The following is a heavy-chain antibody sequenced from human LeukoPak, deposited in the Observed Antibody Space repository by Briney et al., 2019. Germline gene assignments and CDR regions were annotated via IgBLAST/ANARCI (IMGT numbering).Heavy chain of an antibody. CDR1: GYTFTSYA. CDR3: ARELDGGTVTSGGY. V-gene: IGHV7-4-1*02. D-gene: IGHD4-11*01. J-gene: IGHJ4*02. Sequence: VASVKVSCKASGYTFTSYAMNWVRPAPGQGLEWVGWINTNTGNPTYAQGFTGRFVFSLDTSVSTAYLQISSLKAEDTAVYYCARELDGGTVTSGGYWGQGTLVTVSS. CDR2: INTNTGNP.